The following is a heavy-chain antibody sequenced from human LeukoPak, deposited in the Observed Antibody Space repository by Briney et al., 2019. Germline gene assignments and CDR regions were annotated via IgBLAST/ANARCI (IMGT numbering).Heavy chain of an antibody. J-gene: IGHJ4*02. Sequence: GGSLRLSCAASGFTFSSYALTWVRQAPGKGLEWVPAISGSGGSTNYADSVKGRFTISRENSKNTLYLQMDSLRAEDTAVYYCVKGMTDLDYWGQGTLVTVSS. CDR3: VKGMTDLDY. CDR2: ISGSGGST. V-gene: IGHV3-23*01. CDR1: GFTFSSYA.